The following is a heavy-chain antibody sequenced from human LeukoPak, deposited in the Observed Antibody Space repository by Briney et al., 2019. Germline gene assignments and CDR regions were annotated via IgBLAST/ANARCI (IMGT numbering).Heavy chain of an antibody. CDR3: AKATRFDAWFDP. V-gene: IGHV3-48*03. D-gene: IGHD3-3*01. CDR1: GFTFSSYE. Sequence: GGSLRLSCAASGFTFSSYEMNWVRQAPGKGLEWVSYISSSGSTIYYADSVRGRFTISRDNSKNTLYLQMNSLRAEDTAVYYCAKATRFDAWFDPWGQGTLVTVSS. J-gene: IGHJ5*02. CDR2: ISSSGSTI.